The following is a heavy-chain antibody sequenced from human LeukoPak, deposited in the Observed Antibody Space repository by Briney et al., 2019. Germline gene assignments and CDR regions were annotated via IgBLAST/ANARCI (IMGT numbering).Heavy chain of an antibody. CDR3: AKDGSWSCTD. Sequence: GGSLRLSCGASGFTFSSTAMHWVRQGPGKGLEWVAYIAHHGNNKYYADSVKGRFTISRDNSKGSLYMLMYSQTADDTAVCYCAKDGSWSCTDWGQGTLVRVSS. CDR2: IAHHGNNK. V-gene: IGHV3-30*02. CDR1: GFTFSSTA. D-gene: IGHD2-8*02. J-gene: IGHJ4*02.